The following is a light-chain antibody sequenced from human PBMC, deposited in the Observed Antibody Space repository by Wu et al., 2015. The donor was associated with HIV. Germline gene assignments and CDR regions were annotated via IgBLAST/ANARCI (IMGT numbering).Light chain of an antibody. CDR2: GAS. CDR3: QQYNHWPLGT. CDR1: QNVNNN. Sequence: IVMTQSPATLSVSPGERATLSCRASQNVNNNLAWYQQKPGQAPRLVIYGASSRAAGIPARFSGSGSGTEFVLTISSVQSEDSAVYHCQQYNHWPLGTFGQGTKVEI. J-gene: IGKJ2*01. V-gene: IGKV3-15*01.